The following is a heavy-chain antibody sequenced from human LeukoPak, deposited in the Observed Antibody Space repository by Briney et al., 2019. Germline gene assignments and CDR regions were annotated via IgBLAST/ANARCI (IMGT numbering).Heavy chain of an antibody. CDR3: ARGPAAAGTHYYYYGMDV. Sequence: SETLSLTCAVYGGSFSGYYWSWIRQPPGKGLEWIGEINHSGSTNYNPSLKSRVTISVDTSKSQFSLKLSSVTAADTAVYYCARGPAAAGTHYYYYGMDVWGQGTMVTVSS. D-gene: IGHD6-13*01. J-gene: IGHJ6*02. V-gene: IGHV4-34*01. CDR1: GGSFSGYY. CDR2: INHSGST.